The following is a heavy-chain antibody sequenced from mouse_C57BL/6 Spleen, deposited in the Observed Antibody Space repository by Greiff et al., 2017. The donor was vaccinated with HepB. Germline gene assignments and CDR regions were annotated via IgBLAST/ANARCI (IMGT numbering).Heavy chain of an antibody. D-gene: IGHD3-2*02. V-gene: IGHV14-4*01. Sequence: EVKVVESGAELVRPGASVKLSCTASGFNIKDDYMHWVKQRPEQGLEWIGWIDPENGDTEYASKFQGKATITADTSSNTAFLQLSSLTSEDTAVYYCSSDSSGYGFAYWGQGTLVTVSA. CDR1: GFNIKDDY. CDR2: IDPENGDT. CDR3: SSDSSGYGFAY. J-gene: IGHJ3*01.